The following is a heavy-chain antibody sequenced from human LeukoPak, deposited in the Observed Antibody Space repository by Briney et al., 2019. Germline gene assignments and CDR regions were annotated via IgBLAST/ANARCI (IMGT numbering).Heavy chain of an antibody. V-gene: IGHV1-2*02. CDR2: INPNSGGT. CDR3: ARAQDYYDSSGYPDY. CDR1: GYTFTGYY. J-gene: IGHJ4*02. D-gene: IGHD3-22*01. Sequence: ASVKVSCKAYGYTFTGYYMHWVRQAPGQGLEWMGWINPNSGGTNYAQKFRGRVTMTRDTSISTAYMELSRLRSDDTAVYYCARAQDYYDSSGYPDYWGQGTLVTVSS.